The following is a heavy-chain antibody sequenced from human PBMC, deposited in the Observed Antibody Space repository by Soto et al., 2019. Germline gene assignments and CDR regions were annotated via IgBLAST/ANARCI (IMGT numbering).Heavy chain of an antibody. J-gene: IGHJ4*02. V-gene: IGHV3-23*01. Sequence: GGSXRLSCAASGFTFSSYGMHWVRQAPGKGLEWISGINGGGGTTYYADSVKGRFTISRDDSKNILYLQMNSPRAEDTAIYYCAKDRHPDGIRTFDYWGRGTLVTVSS. D-gene: IGHD1-20*01. CDR3: AKDRHPDGIRTFDY. CDR1: GFTFSSYG. CDR2: INGGGGTT.